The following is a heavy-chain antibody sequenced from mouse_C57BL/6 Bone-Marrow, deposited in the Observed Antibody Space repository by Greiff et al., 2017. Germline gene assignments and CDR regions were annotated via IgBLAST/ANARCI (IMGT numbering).Heavy chain of an antibody. CDR1: GFSLSTSGMG. J-gene: IGHJ3*01. CDR3: ARSRLWPPTGCAY. CDR2: IYWDDDT. V-gene: IGHV8-12*01. D-gene: IGHD3-2*02. Sequence: QVTLKESGPGILQSSQTLSLTCSFSGFSLSTSGMGVSWLRQPSGMGLEWLAPIYWDDDTRSNPSLKSRLTISKDTSRNQGFLKITSVYTADTATDYRARSRLWPPTGCAYWGQGTLVTVAA.